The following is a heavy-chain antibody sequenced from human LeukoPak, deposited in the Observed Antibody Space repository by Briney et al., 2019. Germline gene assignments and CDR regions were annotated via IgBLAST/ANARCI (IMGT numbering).Heavy chain of an antibody. CDR2: ISSSSSTI. Sequence: PGGSLRLSCAASGFTFSSYSMNWVRQAPGKGLEWVSYISSSSSTIYYADSVKGRFTISRDNAKNSLYLQMNSLRDEDTAVYYCARPYHYDSSGYFGYWGQGTLVTVSS. D-gene: IGHD3-22*01. CDR3: ARPYHYDSSGYFGY. CDR1: GFTFSSYS. V-gene: IGHV3-48*02. J-gene: IGHJ4*02.